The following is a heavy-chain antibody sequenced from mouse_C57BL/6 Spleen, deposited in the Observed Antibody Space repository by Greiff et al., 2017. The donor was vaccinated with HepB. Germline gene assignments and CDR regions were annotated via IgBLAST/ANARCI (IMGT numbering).Heavy chain of an antibody. CDR2: INYDGSST. D-gene: IGHD2-1*01. V-gene: IGHV5-16*01. Sequence: EVHLVESEGGLVQPGSSMKLSCTASGFTFSDYYMAWVRQVPEKGLEWVANINYDGSSTYYLDSLKSRFIISRDNAKNILYLQMSSLKSEDTATYYCARGGGYYGNYEWFDYWGQGTTLTVSS. CDR1: GFTFSDYY. J-gene: IGHJ2*01. CDR3: ARGGGYYGNYEWFDY.